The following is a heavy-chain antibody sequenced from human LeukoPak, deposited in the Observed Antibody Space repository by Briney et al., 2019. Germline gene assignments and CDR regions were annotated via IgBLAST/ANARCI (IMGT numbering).Heavy chain of an antibody. J-gene: IGHJ3*02. Sequence: ASVKVSRKPSGYTFTSYGISWVRPAPGQGLEWMGWISAYNGNTNYAQKLQGRVTMTTDTSTSTAYMELRSLRSDDTAVYYCARGHPAATYAFDIWGQGTMVTVSS. D-gene: IGHD2-2*01. V-gene: IGHV1-18*01. CDR2: ISAYNGNT. CDR3: ARGHPAATYAFDI. CDR1: GYTFTSYG.